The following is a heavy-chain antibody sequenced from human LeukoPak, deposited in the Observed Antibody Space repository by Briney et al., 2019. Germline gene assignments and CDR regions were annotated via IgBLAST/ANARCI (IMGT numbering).Heavy chain of an antibody. CDR3: ARLSDGSWSVSYFDY. CDR1: GGTFSSYA. D-gene: IGHD6-13*01. Sequence: ASVKVSCKASGGTFSSYAISWVRQAPGQGLEWMGWISAYNGNTDYAQKLQGRVTMTTDTSTSTVYMELSSLRSEDTAVYYCARLSDGSWSVSYFDYWGQGTLVTVSS. J-gene: IGHJ4*02. V-gene: IGHV1-18*01. CDR2: ISAYNGNT.